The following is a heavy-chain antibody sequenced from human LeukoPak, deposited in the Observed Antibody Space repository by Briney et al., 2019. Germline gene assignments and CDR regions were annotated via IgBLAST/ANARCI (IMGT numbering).Heavy chain of an antibody. CDR1: GFTFSSYA. CDR2: ISYDGSNK. V-gene: IGHV3-30-3*01. D-gene: IGHD2-2*01. Sequence: GGSLRLSCAASGFTFSSYAMHWVRQAPGKGLEWVAVISYDGSNKYYADSVKGRFTISGDNSKNTLYLQMNSLRAEDTAVYYCASDIVVVPAERGSFYFDYWGQGTLVTVSS. J-gene: IGHJ4*02. CDR3: ASDIVVVPAERGSFYFDY.